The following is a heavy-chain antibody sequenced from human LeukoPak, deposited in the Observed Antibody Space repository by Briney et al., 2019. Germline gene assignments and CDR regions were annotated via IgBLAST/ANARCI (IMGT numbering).Heavy chain of an antibody. V-gene: IGHV3-23*01. CDR3: AKDRSVGATPGDVFDI. J-gene: IGHJ3*02. D-gene: IGHD1-26*01. CDR2: ISGSGGST. CDR1: GLTFSNYA. Sequence: GGSLRLSCAASGLTFSNYAMSWVRQAPGKGLEWVSGISGSGGSTYYADSVKGRFTISRDNSKNTLFLQMNSLRAGDTAMYYCAKDRSVGATPGDVFDIWGQGTMVTVSS.